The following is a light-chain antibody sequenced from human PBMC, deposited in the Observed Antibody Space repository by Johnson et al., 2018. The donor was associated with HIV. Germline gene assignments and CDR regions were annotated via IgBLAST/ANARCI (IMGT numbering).Light chain of an antibody. CDR3: GTWDSSLSAEV. V-gene: IGLV1-51*01. CDR1: SSNIGNNY. J-gene: IGLJ1*01. CDR2: ENN. Sequence: HSVLTQPPSVSAAPGQRVTISCSGSSSNIGNNYVSWYQHLPGTAPKLLIYENNKRPSGIPDRFSGSKSGTSATLGITGLQTGDEADYYCGTWDSSLSAEVFGTGTKVTVL.